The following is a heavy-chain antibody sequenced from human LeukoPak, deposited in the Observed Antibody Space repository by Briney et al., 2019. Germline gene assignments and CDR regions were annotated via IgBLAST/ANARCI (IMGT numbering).Heavy chain of an antibody. V-gene: IGHV3-49*04. J-gene: IGHJ3*02. CDR3: TRDPVWNVFDI. CDR2: IRSKTYGGTA. Sequence: GGSLRLSCAASGFTFSSYAMSWVRQAPGKGLEWVGFIRSKTYGGTAVHAASVKGRFIISRDDSRSIAYLQMYRLKTEDTAVYYCTRDPVWNVFDIWGQGTRVTVSS. D-gene: IGHD1-14*01. CDR1: GFTFSSYA.